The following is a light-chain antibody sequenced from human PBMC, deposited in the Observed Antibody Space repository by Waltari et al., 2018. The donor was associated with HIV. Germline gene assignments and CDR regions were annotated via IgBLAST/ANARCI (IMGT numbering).Light chain of an antibody. V-gene: IGKV1-17*01. Sequence: DIQMTQSPSSLSASIGDRVTITCRASQGIGTDLGWYQHIPGKAPKCLMFSASSLQSGVPSRFSGSGSGTEFTLTISSLQPEDFATYYCLQHNAFPVTFGGGTKVEIK. CDR3: LQHNAFPVT. J-gene: IGKJ4*01. CDR2: SAS. CDR1: QGIGTD.